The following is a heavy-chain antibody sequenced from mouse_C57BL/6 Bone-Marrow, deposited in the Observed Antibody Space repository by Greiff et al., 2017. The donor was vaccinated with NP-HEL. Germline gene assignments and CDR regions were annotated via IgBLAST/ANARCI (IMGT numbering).Heavy chain of an antibody. CDR2: ISSGSSTI. Sequence: EVKLVESGGGLVKPGGSLKLSCAASGFTFSDYGMHWVRQAPEKGLEWVAYISSGSSTIYYADTVKGRFTISRDNAKNTLFLQMTSLRSEDTAMYYCATDYGTPYWYFDVWGTGTTVTVSS. J-gene: IGHJ1*03. CDR3: ATDYGTPYWYFDV. CDR1: GFTFSDYG. D-gene: IGHD1-1*01. V-gene: IGHV5-17*01.